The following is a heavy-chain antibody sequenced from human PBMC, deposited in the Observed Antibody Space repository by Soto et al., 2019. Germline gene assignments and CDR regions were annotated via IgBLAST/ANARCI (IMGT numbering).Heavy chain of an antibody. CDR2: INPYGGAA. CDR1: GYTFTSTW. V-gene: IGHV1-46*01. D-gene: IGHD3-22*01. J-gene: IGHJ4*02. Sequence: QVQLVQSGAEVKKPGASVKVSCKASGYTFTSTWMHWVRQAPGQGLEWMGIINPYGGAATYAEKFPGSVTMTRDTSTATDYMELSSLRAEDTAMYYCARDRSHSSAYWWLAYWGQGTQVTVSS. CDR3: ARDRSHSSAYWWLAY.